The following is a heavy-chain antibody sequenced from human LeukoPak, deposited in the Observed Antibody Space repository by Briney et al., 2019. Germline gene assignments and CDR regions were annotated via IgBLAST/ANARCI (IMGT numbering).Heavy chain of an antibody. CDR1: GFTFSSYW. D-gene: IGHD3-22*01. Sequence: GGSLRLSCAASGFTFSSYWMNWVRQAPGKGLEWVAIIKQDGSEKFYVDSVKGRFTISRDNAKNSLYLQMNSLRAEDTAVYYCARAGGSGYGGNYFDYWGQGTLVTVSS. CDR2: IKQDGSEK. CDR3: ARAGGSGYGGNYFDY. V-gene: IGHV3-7*01. J-gene: IGHJ4*02.